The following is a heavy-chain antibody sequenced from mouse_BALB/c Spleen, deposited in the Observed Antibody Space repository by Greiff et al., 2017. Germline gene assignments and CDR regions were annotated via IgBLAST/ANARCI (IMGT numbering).Heavy chain of an antibody. D-gene: IGHD1-1*01. V-gene: IGHV2-2*02. CDR3: ASLLLQSAGYAVDY. J-gene: IGHJ4*01. CDR1: GFSLTSYG. Sequence: QVQLQQSGPGLVQPSQSLSITCTVSGFSLTSYGVHWVRQSPGKGLEWLGVIWSGGSTDYNAAFISRLSISKDNSKSQVFFKMNSLQANDTAIYYYASLLLQSAGYAVDYWGQGTSVTVSS. CDR2: IWSGGST.